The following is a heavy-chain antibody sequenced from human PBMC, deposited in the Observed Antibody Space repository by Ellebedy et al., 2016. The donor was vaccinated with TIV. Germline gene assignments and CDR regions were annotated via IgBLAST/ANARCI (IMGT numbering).Heavy chain of an antibody. Sequence: PGGSLRLSCAASGFTFSSYSMNWVRQAPGKGLEWLSDISSTSSTIYYAASVKGRFAISRDNAKNSLYLQMNSLRAEDTAVYYCARDRGGYSYSQPPHAFDIWGQGTMVTVSS. CDR1: GFTFSSYS. V-gene: IGHV3-48*01. D-gene: IGHD5-18*01. CDR3: ARDRGGYSYSQPPHAFDI. CDR2: ISSTSSTI. J-gene: IGHJ3*02.